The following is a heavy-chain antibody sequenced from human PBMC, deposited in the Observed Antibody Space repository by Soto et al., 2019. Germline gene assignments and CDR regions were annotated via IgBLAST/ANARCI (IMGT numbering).Heavy chain of an antibody. D-gene: IGHD1-26*01. J-gene: IGHJ4*02. CDR1: GFTFSSYA. V-gene: IGHV3-23*01. Sequence: GGSLRLSCAASGFTFSSYAMSWVRQAPGKGLEWLAGITFRGDNTYYADSVKGRFTLSRDNSRNRLDLQMNSLKVEDTALYYCAKLGTMGVFDNWGQGTLVTGSS. CDR3: AKLGTMGVFDN. CDR2: ITFRGDNT.